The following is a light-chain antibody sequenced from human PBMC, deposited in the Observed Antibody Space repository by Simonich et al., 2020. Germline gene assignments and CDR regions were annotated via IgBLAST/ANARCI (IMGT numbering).Light chain of an antibody. CDR2: SDR. V-gene: IGLV3-12*02. CDR1: NIGSKA. Sequence: SYELTQPHSVSVATAQMARITCWGNNIGSKAVHWYQQKPGQDPVLVIYSDRNRPAGIPERFSGSNPGNTASLAITGLQAEDEADYYCQSYDSSLSGWVFGGGTKLTVL. CDR3: QSYDSSLSGWV. J-gene: IGLJ3*02.